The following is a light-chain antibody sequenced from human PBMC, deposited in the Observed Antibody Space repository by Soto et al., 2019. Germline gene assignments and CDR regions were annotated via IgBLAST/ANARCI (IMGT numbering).Light chain of an antibody. CDR1: QSISSY. Sequence: DIQMTQSPSMLSAAVGDRVTISCRASQSISSYLNWYQQKPGKAPKLLIYSASSLQSGVPSRFSGGGSGTDFTLTISSLQPEDFATYYCQQSYSTQYTFGQGTKVDIK. CDR3: QQSYSTQYT. CDR2: SAS. V-gene: IGKV1-39*01. J-gene: IGKJ2*01.